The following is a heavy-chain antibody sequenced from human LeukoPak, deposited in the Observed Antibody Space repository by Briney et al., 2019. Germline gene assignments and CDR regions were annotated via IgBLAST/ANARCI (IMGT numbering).Heavy chain of an antibody. CDR3: ARDLFLSGYDKAFDY. V-gene: IGHV3-30*02. CDR2: IRYDGSNK. J-gene: IGHJ4*02. CDR1: GFTFSSYG. Sequence: LTGGSLRLSCAASGFTFSSYGMHWVRQAPGKGLEWVAFIRYDGSNKYYADSVKGRFTISRDNSKNTLYLQMNSLRAEDTAVYYCARDLFLSGYDKAFDYWGQGTLVTVSS. D-gene: IGHD5-12*01.